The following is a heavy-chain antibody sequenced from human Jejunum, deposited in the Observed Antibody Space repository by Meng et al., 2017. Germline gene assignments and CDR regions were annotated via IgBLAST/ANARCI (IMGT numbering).Heavy chain of an antibody. V-gene: IGHV2-5*02. D-gene: IGHD3-22*01. CDR2: IYWDDDK. J-gene: IGHJ1*01. CDR3: AHRMYYDRYQH. Sequence: QITLKESGPTLVRPTQTLTLTGTFAGFSLSTSGVGVGWIRQPPGKALEWLAVIYWDDDKKYSPSLKSRLTITKDTSKNQVVLTMTSMDPVDTATYYCAHRMYYDRYQHWGQGTLVTVSS. CDR1: GFSLSTSGVG.